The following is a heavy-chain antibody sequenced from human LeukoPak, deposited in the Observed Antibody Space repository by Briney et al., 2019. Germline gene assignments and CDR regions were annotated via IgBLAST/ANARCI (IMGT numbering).Heavy chain of an antibody. CDR1: GGSISSSSYY. CDR2: IYYSGST. CDR3: ARLPYYDFWSGSLNWFDP. V-gene: IGHV4-39*01. Sequence: SETLSLTCTVSGGSISSSSYYRGWIRQPPGKGLEWIGSIYYSGSTYYNPSLKSRVTISVDTSKNQFSLKLSSVTAADTAVYYCARLPYYDFWSGSLNWFDPWGQGTLVTVSS. J-gene: IGHJ5*02. D-gene: IGHD3-3*01.